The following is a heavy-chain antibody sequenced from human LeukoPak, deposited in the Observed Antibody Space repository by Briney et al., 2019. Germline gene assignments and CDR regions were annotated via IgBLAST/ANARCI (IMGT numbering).Heavy chain of an antibody. V-gene: IGHV3-48*03. J-gene: IGHJ4*02. CDR1: GFTFSSYE. Sequence: GGSLRLSCAASGFTFSSYEMNWVRQAPGKGLEWLSYISSSRTTYYADSVKGRFTISRDNSKNTLYLQMNSLRAEDTAVYYCARGLVPADLFDYWGQGTLVTVSS. CDR3: ARGLVPADLFDY. D-gene: IGHD2-2*01. CDR2: ISSSRTT.